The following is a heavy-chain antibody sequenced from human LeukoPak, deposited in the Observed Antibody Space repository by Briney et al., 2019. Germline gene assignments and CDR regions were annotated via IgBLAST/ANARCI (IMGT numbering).Heavy chain of an antibody. CDR3: ARGHYDSSGYTADY. D-gene: IGHD3-22*01. CDR1: GFTFSSYS. Sequence: GGSLRLSCAASGFTFSSYSMNWVRQAPGKGLEWVSSISSSSSYIYYADSVKGRFTISRGNAKNSLYLQMNSLRAEDTAVYYCARGHYDSSGYTADYWGQGTLVTVSS. CDR2: ISSSSSYI. V-gene: IGHV3-21*01. J-gene: IGHJ4*02.